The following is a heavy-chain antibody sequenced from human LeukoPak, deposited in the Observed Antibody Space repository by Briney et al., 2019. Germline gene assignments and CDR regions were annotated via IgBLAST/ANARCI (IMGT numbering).Heavy chain of an antibody. D-gene: IGHD3-10*01. Sequence: GGSLRLSCAASGFTFSDYYMSWIRQAPGKGLEWVSYISSSGSTIYYADSVKGRFTISRDNAKNSLYLQMNSLRAEDTAVYYCARVSVVRGVTLYYFDYWGQGTLVTVSS. CDR3: ARVSVVRGVTLYYFDY. J-gene: IGHJ4*02. CDR1: GFTFSDYY. V-gene: IGHV3-11*01. CDR2: ISSSGSTI.